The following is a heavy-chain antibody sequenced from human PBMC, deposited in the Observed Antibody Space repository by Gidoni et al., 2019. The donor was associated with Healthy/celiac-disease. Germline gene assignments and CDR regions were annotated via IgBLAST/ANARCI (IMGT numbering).Heavy chain of an antibody. CDR2: IYYSGST. J-gene: IGHJ4*02. CDR1: GGSIRSSSYY. CDR3: ARVKYSSGWCFDY. V-gene: IGHV4-39*07. Sequence: QLQLQESGPGLVKPSAPLSLTCTVSGGSIRSSSYYWGWIRQPPGKGLEWIGSIYYSGSTYYNPSLKSRVTISVDTSKNQFSLKLSSVTASDTAGYYCARVKYSSGWCFDYWGQGTLVTVSS. D-gene: IGHD6-19*01.